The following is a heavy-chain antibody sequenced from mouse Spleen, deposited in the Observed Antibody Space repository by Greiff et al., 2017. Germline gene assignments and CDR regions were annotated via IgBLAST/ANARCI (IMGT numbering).Heavy chain of an antibody. D-gene: IGHD3-3*01. J-gene: IGHJ3*01. CDR3: TRGGHGGAWLAY. CDR1: GYTFTDYE. CDR2: IDPETGGT. V-gene: IGHV1-15*01. Sequence: VQLQQSGAELVRPGASVTLSCKASGYTFTDYEMHWVKQTPVHGLEWIGAIDPETGGTAYNQKFKGKAILTADKSSSTAYMELRSLTSEDSAVYYCTRGGHGGAWLAYWGQGTLVTVSA.